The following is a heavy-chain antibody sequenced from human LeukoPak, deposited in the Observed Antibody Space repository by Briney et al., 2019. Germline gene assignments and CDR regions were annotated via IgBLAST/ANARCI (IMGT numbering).Heavy chain of an antibody. CDR1: GFSFDAYS. CDR2: INWDGGTT. Sequence: PGGSLRLSCAASGFSFDAYSMHWVRQAPGKGLEWVSLINWDGGTTYYADSVKGRFIISRDNAKNTLYLQMNSLRAEDTAIYYCATYSRLNAREFQCWGQGTVVTVSS. V-gene: IGHV3-43*01. D-gene: IGHD3-10*02. CDR3: ATYSRLNAREFQC. J-gene: IGHJ1*01.